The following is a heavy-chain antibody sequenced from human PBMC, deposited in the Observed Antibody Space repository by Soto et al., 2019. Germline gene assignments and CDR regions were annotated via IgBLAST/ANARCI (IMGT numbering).Heavy chain of an antibody. J-gene: IGHJ6*02. CDR1: GFTFDDYA. V-gene: IGHV3-9*01. Sequence: GGSLRLSCAASGFTFDDYAMHWVRQAPGKGLEWVSGISRNSGSIGYADSVKGRFTISRDNAKNSLYLQMNRLRAEDTALYYCAKDIGRAVAGSATYYYYGMDVWGQGTTVTVSS. D-gene: IGHD6-19*01. CDR2: ISRNSGSI. CDR3: AKDIGRAVAGSATYYYYGMDV.